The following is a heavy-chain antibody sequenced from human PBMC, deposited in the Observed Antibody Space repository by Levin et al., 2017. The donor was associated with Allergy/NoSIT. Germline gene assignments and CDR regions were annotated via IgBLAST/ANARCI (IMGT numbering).Heavy chain of an antibody. CDR2: IGGSGGKT. CDR3: AKGNSGPHRTGWYAETDYYGMDV. V-gene: IGHV3-23*01. CDR1: GFTFIGYA. D-gene: IGHD6-19*01. Sequence: QPGGSLRLSCAASGFTFIGYAMSWVRQAPGKGLEWVSVIGGSGGKTNYADSVKGRFTISRDNSKNTLFLQMNGLRVEDTAVYYCAKGNSGPHRTGWYAETDYYGMDVWGQGTTVTVSS. J-gene: IGHJ6*02.